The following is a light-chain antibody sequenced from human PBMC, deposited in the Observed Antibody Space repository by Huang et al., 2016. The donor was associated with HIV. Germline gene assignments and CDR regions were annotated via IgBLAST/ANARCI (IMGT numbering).Light chain of an antibody. CDR1: QGIGDD. CDR3: LQDYSYPYT. J-gene: IGKJ2*01. Sequence: AIQMTQSPSSLSASVGDRVTITCRASQGIGDDLGWYQQKPGKAPKLLIYAASSLQNGAPSRVSGSGSGTDFTLTISSLQPEDSATYYCLQDYSYPYTFGQGTKLEIK. CDR2: AAS. V-gene: IGKV1-6*01.